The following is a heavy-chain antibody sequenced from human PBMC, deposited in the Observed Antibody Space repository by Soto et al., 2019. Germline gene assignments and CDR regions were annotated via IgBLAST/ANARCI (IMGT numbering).Heavy chain of an antibody. CDR2: IYHSGST. CDR3: ARVPDR. D-gene: IGHD2-2*01. Sequence: SETLSLPSAVAGGSIISGGYSWSWIRQPPGKGLEWIGYIYHSGSTYYNPSLKSRVTISVDRSKNQFSLKLSSVTAADTAVYYCARVPDRWGQGTLVTVSS. J-gene: IGHJ5*02. CDR1: GGSIISGGYS. V-gene: IGHV4-30-2*01.